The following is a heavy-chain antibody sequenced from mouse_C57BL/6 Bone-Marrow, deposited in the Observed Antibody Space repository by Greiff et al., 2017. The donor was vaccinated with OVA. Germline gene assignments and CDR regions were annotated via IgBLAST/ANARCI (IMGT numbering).Heavy chain of an antibody. J-gene: IGHJ1*03. V-gene: IGHV8-12*01. D-gene: IGHD1-1*01. Sequence: QVTLKESGPGILQSSQTLSLTCSFSGFSLSTSGMGVSWIRPPSGKGLEWLAHIYWDDDKRYNPFLKSRLTISKDTSRNQVFLKITSVDTADTATYYCARLYYGSSYRGYWYFDVWGTGTTVTVSS. CDR1: GFSLSTSGMG. CDR2: IYWDDDK. CDR3: ARLYYGSSYRGYWYFDV.